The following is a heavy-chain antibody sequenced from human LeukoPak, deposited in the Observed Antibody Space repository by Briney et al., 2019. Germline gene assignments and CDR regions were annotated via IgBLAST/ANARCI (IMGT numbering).Heavy chain of an antibody. CDR3: AREASSGPLEGVDY. D-gene: IGHD6-19*01. Sequence: SETLSLTCTVSGGSISSGGYYWSWIRQHPGKGLEWIGYICYSGSTYYNPSLKSRVTISADTSKNQFSLKLSSVTAADTAVYYCAREASSGPLEGVDYWGQGTLVTVSS. CDR2: ICYSGST. J-gene: IGHJ4*02. V-gene: IGHV4-31*03. CDR1: GGSISSGGYY.